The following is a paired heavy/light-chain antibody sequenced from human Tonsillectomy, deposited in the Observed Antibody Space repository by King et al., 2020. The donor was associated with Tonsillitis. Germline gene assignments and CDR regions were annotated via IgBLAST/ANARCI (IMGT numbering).Heavy chain of an antibody. Sequence: QVQLVQSGAEVKKPGSSVKVSCKASGGAFTRFAISWVRQAPGQGLEWMGGIIPNSPAADYAQKFQGRVTITADESTSTVYMDLSSLRSEDTAVYYCARAVDCYSSSCYTGEFYYYYMDVWGKGTTVTVSS. V-gene: IGHV1-69*01. J-gene: IGHJ6*03. CDR2: IIPNSPAA. CDR1: GGAFTRFA. CDR3: ARAVDCYSSSCYTGEFYYYYMDV. D-gene: IGHD2-2*02.
Light chain of an antibody. V-gene: IGKV1-33*01. CDR2: DAS. J-gene: IGKJ4*01. Sequence: DIQMTQSPSSLSASVGDGVTITCQASHDIDSHLNWYQHKPGNAPNLLIYDASNLKRGVPSRFSGRGSGTQFTFTISSLQPEDVATYYCQQYDDLPLTFGGGTKVEIK. CDR1: HDIDSH. CDR3: QQYDDLPLT.